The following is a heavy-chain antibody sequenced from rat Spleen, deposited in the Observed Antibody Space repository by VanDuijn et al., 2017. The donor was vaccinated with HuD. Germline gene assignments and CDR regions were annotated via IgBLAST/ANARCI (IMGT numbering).Heavy chain of an antibody. J-gene: IGHJ2*01. D-gene: IGHD1-9*01. CDR2: ISYDDSST. CDR3: ARRHYGYTDYFDY. Sequence: EVQLVESGGGLVQPGRSMKLSCAASGFTFSDYYMAWVRQAPKKGLEWVATISYDDSSTYYRASVKGRFTISRDNTKNTLYLQMDNLRSEDTATYYCARRHYGYTDYFDYWGQGVMVTVSS. V-gene: IGHV5-7*01. CDR1: GFTFSDYY.